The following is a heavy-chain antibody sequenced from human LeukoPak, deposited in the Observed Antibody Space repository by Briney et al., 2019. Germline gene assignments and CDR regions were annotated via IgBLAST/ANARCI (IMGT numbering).Heavy chain of an antibody. CDR1: GFTFSSYA. CDR2: ISYDGSNK. CDR3: ARDPYYYDSSGYYHGGYYFDY. V-gene: IGHV3-30-3*01. Sequence: PGRSLRLSCAASGFTFSSYAMHWVRQAPGKGLEWVAVISYDGSNKYYADSVKGRFTISRDNSKNTLYLQMNNLRAEDTAVYYCARDPYYYDSSGYYHGGYYFDYWGQGTLVTVSS. J-gene: IGHJ4*02. D-gene: IGHD3-22*01.